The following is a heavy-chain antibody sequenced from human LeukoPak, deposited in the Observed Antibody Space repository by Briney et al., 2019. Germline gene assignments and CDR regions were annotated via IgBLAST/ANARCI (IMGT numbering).Heavy chain of an antibody. D-gene: IGHD3-3*01. Sequence: PGGSLRLSCTASGFTFGDYAMSWVRQAPGKGLEWVGFIRSKAYGGTTEYAASVKGRFTISRDDSKSIAYLQMNSLKTEDTAVYYCTRDGDTIFGVVIPRALFDYWGQGTLVTVSS. CDR2: IRSKAYGGTT. J-gene: IGHJ4*02. CDR1: GFTFGDYA. CDR3: TRDGDTIFGVVIPRALFDY. V-gene: IGHV3-49*04.